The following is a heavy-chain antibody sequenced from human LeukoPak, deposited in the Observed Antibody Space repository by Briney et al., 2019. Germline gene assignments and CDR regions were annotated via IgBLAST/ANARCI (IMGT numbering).Heavy chain of an antibody. CDR3: ARDWVAGVPFDAFDI. Sequence: GGSLRLSCAASGFTLSSYWMSWVRQAPGKGLEGGANIKEDGSEKYYVDSVKGRITISRDNAKNSLYIHMNSLTAEDTAMYYCARDWVAGVPFDAFDIWGQGTMVSVSS. D-gene: IGHD3-10*01. J-gene: IGHJ3*02. CDR2: IKEDGSEK. V-gene: IGHV3-7*03. CDR1: GFTLSSYW.